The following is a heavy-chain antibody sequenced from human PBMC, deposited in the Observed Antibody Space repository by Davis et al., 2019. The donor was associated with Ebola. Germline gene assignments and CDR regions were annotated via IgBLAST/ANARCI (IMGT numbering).Heavy chain of an antibody. Sequence: PSETLSLTCTVSGGSISSYYWSWIRQPPGKGLEWIGYIYYSGSTNYNPSLKSRVTISVDTSKNQFSLKLSSVTAAYTAVYYCAREGGSYTFDYWGQGTLVTVSS. V-gene: IGHV4-59*01. D-gene: IGHD1-26*01. CDR1: GGSISSYY. CDR2: IYYSGST. CDR3: AREGGSYTFDY. J-gene: IGHJ4*02.